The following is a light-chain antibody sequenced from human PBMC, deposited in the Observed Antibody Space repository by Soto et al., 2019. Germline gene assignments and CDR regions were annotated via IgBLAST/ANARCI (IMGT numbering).Light chain of an antibody. Sequence: EIVLTQSPATLSLSPGERATLSCRASQSVSKCLAWYQQKPGQAPRLLIYDISNRAPGIPARISGSGSGTDFTLTISSLESENFAVYYCQQCNNWPPITFGQGTDWRL. J-gene: IGKJ5*01. CDR3: QQCNNWPPIT. CDR2: DIS. CDR1: QSVSKC. V-gene: IGKV3-11*01.